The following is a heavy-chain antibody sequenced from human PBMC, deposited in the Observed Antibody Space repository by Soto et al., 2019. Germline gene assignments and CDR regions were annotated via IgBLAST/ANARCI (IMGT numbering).Heavy chain of an antibody. CDR1: GFTFSSYG. J-gene: IGHJ6*02. Sequence: PGGSLRLSCAASGFTFSSYGMSWVRQAPGKGLEWVSAISGSGGSTYYADSVKGRFTISRDNSKNTLYLQMNSLRAEDTAVYYCAKDLRDYYGSGSYYLYYYYGMDVWGQGTTVTVSS. V-gene: IGHV3-23*01. D-gene: IGHD3-10*01. CDR3: AKDLRDYYGSGSYYLYYYYGMDV. CDR2: ISGSGGST.